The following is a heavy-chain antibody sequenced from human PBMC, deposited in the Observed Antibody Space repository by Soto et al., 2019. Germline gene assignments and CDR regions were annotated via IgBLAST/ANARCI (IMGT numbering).Heavy chain of an antibody. CDR1: GFTFSSYS. D-gene: IGHD1-1*01. V-gene: IGHV3-48*02. CDR2: IGTSSSTI. CDR3: ARVSRWDDNNLD. Sequence: EVQLVESGGGLVQPGGSLRLSCAASGFTFSSYSMNWVRQAPGKGLEWVSCIGTSSSTIYYADSVKGRFTISRDNAKNSLYLQMNSLRDEDTAVYYCARVSRWDDNNLDWGQGTLVTVSS. J-gene: IGHJ4*02.